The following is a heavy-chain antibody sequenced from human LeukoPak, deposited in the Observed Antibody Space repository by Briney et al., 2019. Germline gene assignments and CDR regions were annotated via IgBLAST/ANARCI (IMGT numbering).Heavy chain of an antibody. V-gene: IGHV3-7*01. CDR2: IKEDGSAK. CDR3: ARNRGWQQFDY. CDR1: GFTFSDYW. J-gene: IGHJ4*02. Sequence: GGSLRLSCAASGFTFSDYWIDWVRQAPGKGLEWVANIKEDGSAKNYLDSVKGRFTISRDNAKNSLYLRMNNLRAEDTAVYYCARNRGWQQFDYWGQGTLVTVSS. D-gene: IGHD4-23*01.